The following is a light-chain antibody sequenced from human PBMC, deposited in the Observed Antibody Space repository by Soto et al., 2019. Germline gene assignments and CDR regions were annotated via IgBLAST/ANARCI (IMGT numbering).Light chain of an antibody. CDR3: CSYAGSTVVV. V-gene: IGLV2-23*01. J-gene: IGLJ2*01. Sequence: QSVLTQPASVSGSPGQSITISCTGTSSDVGSYNLVSWYQQHPGKAPKLMIYEGSKRPSGVSNRFSGSKSGNTASLTISGLQAEYEADSYCCSYAGSTVVVFGGGTKLTVL. CDR1: SSDVGSYNL. CDR2: EGS.